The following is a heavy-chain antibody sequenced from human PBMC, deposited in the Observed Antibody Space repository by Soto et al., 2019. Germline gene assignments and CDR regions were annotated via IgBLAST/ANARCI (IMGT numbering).Heavy chain of an antibody. D-gene: IGHD6-6*01. V-gene: IGHV1-8*01. CDR3: ASKHSSSSGVY. Sequence: QVQLVQSGAEVKKPGASVKVSCKASGYTFTSYVINWVRQATGQGLEWMGWMNPNSGNTGYAQKFQGRVTMTRNTSISTAYMELSSLRAEDTAWYYYASKHSSSSGVYWGQGNLVTVSS. CDR2: MNPNSGNT. J-gene: IGHJ4*02. CDR1: GYTFTSYV.